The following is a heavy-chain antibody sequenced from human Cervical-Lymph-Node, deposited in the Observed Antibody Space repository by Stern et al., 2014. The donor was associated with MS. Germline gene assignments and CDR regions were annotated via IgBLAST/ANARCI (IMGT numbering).Heavy chain of an antibody. CDR2: LSPNSGNT. CDR3: ARGAQTGLGY. V-gene: IGHV1-8*01. Sequence: VQQGESGAEVKKPGASVKVSCKASGYTFRRYDINWVRQAPGQGLEGVGRLSPNSGNTAYAQKFQGRVTMTRNTSVSTAYMELSSLRSEDTAVYYCARGAQTGLGYWGQGTLVTVSS. J-gene: IGHJ4*02. D-gene: IGHD3-9*01. CDR1: GYTFRRYD.